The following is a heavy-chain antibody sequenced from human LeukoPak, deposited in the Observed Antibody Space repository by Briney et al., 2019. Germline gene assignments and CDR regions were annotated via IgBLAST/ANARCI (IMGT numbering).Heavy chain of an antibody. CDR1: GGSISSNSYY. Sequence: SETLSLTCTVSGGSISSNSYYWGWIRQPPGKGLEWIGNIYYSGSIYYNPSLKSRVTISVDTSKNQFSLKVTSVTAADTAVYYCARSTVAGSGHMDVWGTGTTVTVSS. CDR2: IYYSGSI. V-gene: IGHV4-39*01. D-gene: IGHD6-19*01. CDR3: ARSTVAGSGHMDV. J-gene: IGHJ6*03.